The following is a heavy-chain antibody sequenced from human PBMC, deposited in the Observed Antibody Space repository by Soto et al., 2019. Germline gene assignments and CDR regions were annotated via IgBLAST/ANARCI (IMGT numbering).Heavy chain of an antibody. V-gene: IGHV5-51*01. D-gene: IGHD1-20*01. CDR1: GYSFTSYW. J-gene: IGHJ3*02. CDR2: IYPGDSDT. Sequence: GESLKISCKGSGYSFTSYWIGWVRQMPGKGLEWMGIIYPGDSDTRYSPSFQGQVTISADKSISTAYLQWSSLKASDTAMYYCARHRPNNWNDGDAFDIWGQGTMVTVSS. CDR3: ARHRPNNWNDGDAFDI.